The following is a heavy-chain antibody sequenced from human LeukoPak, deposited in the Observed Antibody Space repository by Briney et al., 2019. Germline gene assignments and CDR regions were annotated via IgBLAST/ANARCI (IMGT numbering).Heavy chain of an antibody. CDR3: ARPAYYGDSWFDP. CDR1: GFTFSTYA. J-gene: IGHJ5*02. Sequence: GSLRLSCAASGFTFSTYAMSWIRQPPGKGLEWIGSIYYSGSTFYNPSLKSRVTISVDTSKNQFSLKLSSVTAADTAVYFCARPAYYGDSWFDPWGQGTLVTVSS. V-gene: IGHV4-39*01. D-gene: IGHD4-17*01. CDR2: IYYSGST.